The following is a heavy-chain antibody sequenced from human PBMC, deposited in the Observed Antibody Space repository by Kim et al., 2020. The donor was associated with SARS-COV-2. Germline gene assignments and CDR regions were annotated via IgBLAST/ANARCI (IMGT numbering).Heavy chain of an antibody. Sequence: GGSLRLSCAASGFTFSSYAMSWVRQAPGKGLEWVSAISGSGGSTYYADSVKGRFTISRDNSKNTLYLQINSLRAEDTAVYYCAKGYYYDSSGYYPIDYWGQGTLVTVSS. CDR3: AKGYYYDSSGYYPIDY. D-gene: IGHD3-22*01. CDR1: GFTFSSYA. V-gene: IGHV3-23*01. J-gene: IGHJ4*02. CDR2: ISGSGGST.